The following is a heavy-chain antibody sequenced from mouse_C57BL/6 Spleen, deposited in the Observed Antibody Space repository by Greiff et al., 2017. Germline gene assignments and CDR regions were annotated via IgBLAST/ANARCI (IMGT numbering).Heavy chain of an antibody. J-gene: IGHJ1*03. V-gene: IGHV1-15*01. Sequence: VQLQQSGAELVRPGASVTLSCKASGYTFTDYEMHWVKQTPVHGLEWIGAIDPVTGGTAYNQKFKGKAILPADKSSSTAYMEFRCLTSEYSAVYYFTTWVYGSSPYGYCDVVGTGTTGTVSS. CDR3: TTWVYGSSPYGYCDV. CDR2: IDPVTGGT. CDR1: GYTFTDYE. D-gene: IGHD1-1*01.